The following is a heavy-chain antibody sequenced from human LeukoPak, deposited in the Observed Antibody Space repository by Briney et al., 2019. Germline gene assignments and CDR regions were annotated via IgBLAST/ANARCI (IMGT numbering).Heavy chain of an antibody. CDR3: ARSRDNWFDP. CDR1: GGSTTDATYY. CDR2: IYYSGRT. Sequence: SETLSLTCTVSGGSTTDATYYWGWIRQPPGKGLEWIGNIYYSGRTYYNPSLKSRVTISADTSKNHFSLRVTSVTAADTAVYYCARSRDNWFDPWGQGTLVTVSS. V-gene: IGHV4-39*07. J-gene: IGHJ5*02.